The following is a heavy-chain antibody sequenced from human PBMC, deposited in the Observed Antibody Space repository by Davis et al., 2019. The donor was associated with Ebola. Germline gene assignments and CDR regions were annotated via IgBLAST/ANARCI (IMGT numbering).Heavy chain of an antibody. CDR3: SREATGTGLLDY. V-gene: IGHV3-21*01. D-gene: IGHD6-13*01. Sequence: GESLKISCAASGFTFSSYSMNWVRQAPGKGLEWVSSISSSSSYIYYADSVKGRFTISRDNAKNSLYLQMNSLRAEDTAVYYCSREATGTGLLDYWGQGTLVTVSS. J-gene: IGHJ4*02. CDR2: ISSSSSYI. CDR1: GFTFSSYS.